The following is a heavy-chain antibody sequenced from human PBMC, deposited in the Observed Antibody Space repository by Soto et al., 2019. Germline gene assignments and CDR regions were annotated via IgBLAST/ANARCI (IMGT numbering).Heavy chain of an antibody. CDR1: GYSFTTYW. J-gene: IGHJ4*02. V-gene: IGHV5-10-1*01. D-gene: IGHD4-17*01. Sequence: GESLKISCQASGYSFTTYWISWVRQMPGKGLECMGRIDPTDSYTDYGPSFEGHVTMSVDRSINTAYLEWSSLKASDSAMYYCARRDGDYFIDYWGQGSLVTVSS. CDR3: ARRDGDYFIDY. CDR2: IDPTDSYT.